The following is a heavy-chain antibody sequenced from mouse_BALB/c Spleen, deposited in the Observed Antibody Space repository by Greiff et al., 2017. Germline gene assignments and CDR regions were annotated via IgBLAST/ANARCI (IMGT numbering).Heavy chain of an antibody. D-gene: IGHD2-1*01. CDR1: GYSITSDYA. J-gene: IGHJ2*01. V-gene: IGHV3-2*02. CDR2: ISYSGST. Sequence: EVQLQESGPGLVKPSQSLSLTCTVTGYSITSDYAWNWIRQFPGNKLEWMGYISYSGSTSYNPSLKSRISITRDTSKNQFFLQLNSVTTEDTATYYCARVYYGNYVDYWGQGTTLTVSS. CDR3: ARVYYGNYVDY.